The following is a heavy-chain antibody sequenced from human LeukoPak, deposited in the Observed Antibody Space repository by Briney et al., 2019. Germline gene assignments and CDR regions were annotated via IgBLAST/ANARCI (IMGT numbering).Heavy chain of an antibody. Sequence: GGSLRLSCAASGFTFSSYAMHWVRQAPGKGLEWVSTIGGTGNGASYADSVEGRFTISRDNSKNMLYLEMNSLSAEDMAVYYCARRVAGQWSYDYWGQGTLVTVSS. CDR2: IGGTGNGA. CDR1: GFTFSSYA. CDR3: ARRVAGQWSYDY. V-gene: IGHV3-23*01. D-gene: IGHD6-19*01. J-gene: IGHJ4*02.